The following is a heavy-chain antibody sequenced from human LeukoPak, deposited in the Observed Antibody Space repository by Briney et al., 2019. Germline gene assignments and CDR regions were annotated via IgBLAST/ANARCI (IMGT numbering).Heavy chain of an antibody. CDR2: IRNKADGGPT. J-gene: IGHJ4*02. Sequence: GGSLRLSCAASEFTFSSYWMSWVRQAPGKGLEWVGRIRNKADGGPTDYAAPVKGRLTISRDDSISTLYLHMNSLKTEDTAVYYCATGGGGKWGQGTLVTVSS. CDR1: EFTFSSYW. D-gene: IGHD1-26*01. CDR3: ATGGGGK. V-gene: IGHV3-15*01.